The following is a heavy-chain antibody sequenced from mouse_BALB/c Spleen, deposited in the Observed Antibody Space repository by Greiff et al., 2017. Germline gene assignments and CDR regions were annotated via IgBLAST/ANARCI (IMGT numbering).Heavy chain of an antibody. CDR3: ARDGYDGAFAY. J-gene: IGHJ3*01. Sequence: EVQGVESGGGLVQPGGSRKLSCAASGFTFSDYGMAWVRQAPGKGPEWVAFISNLAYSIYYADTVTGRFTISRENAKNTLYLEMSSLRSEDTAMYYCARDGYDGAFAYWGQGTLVTVAA. D-gene: IGHD2-2*01. V-gene: IGHV5-15*02. CDR1: GFTFSDYG. CDR2: ISNLAYSI.